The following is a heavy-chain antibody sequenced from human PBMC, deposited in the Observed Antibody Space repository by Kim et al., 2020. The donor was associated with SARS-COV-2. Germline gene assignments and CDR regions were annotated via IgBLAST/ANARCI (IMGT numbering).Heavy chain of an antibody. D-gene: IGHD3-22*01. V-gene: IGHV3-11*01. CDR3: ARESLPYYYDSSGYSCQFDY. CDR1: GFTFSDYY. J-gene: IGHJ4*02. Sequence: GGSLRLSCAASGFTFSDYYMSWIRQAPGKGLEWVSYISSSGSTIYYADSVKGRFTISRDNAKNSLYLQMNSLRAEDTAVYYCARESLPYYYDSSGYSCQFDYWGQGTLVTVSS. CDR2: ISSSGSTI.